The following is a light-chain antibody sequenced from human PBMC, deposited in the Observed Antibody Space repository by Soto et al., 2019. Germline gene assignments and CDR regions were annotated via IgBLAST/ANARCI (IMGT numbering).Light chain of an antibody. CDR3: QQTHSFPFT. Sequence: DIQMTQSPSSVSASVGDEVTITCRASQGIGTWLGWYQQKPGKAPNLLISGASSLQSGVPSRFSASGSGTDFTLTITSLQPDDFATYYCQQTHSFPFTFGQGTRLEI. CDR2: GAS. J-gene: IGKJ5*01. V-gene: IGKV1-12*01. CDR1: QGIGTW.